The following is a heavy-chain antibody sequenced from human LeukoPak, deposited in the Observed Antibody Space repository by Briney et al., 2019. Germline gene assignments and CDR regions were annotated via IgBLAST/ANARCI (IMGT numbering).Heavy chain of an antibody. CDR2: IYQSGST. Sequence: SETLSLTCTVSGGSISSSGYYWGWIRQPPGKGLEWIGSIYQSGSTYYNPSLKSRVTISVDPSKNQYSLKLSSVTAADTAVYFCARTYYYDSSGSHGYNWFDSWGRGALVTVSS. CDR3: ARTYYYDSSGSHGYNWFDS. D-gene: IGHD3-22*01. V-gene: IGHV4-39*01. CDR1: GGSISSSGYY. J-gene: IGHJ5*01.